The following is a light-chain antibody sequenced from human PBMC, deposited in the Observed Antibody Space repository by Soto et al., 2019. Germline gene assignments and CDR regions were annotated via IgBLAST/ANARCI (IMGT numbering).Light chain of an antibody. V-gene: IGLV2-14*01. J-gene: IGLJ1*01. CDR3: RSYTSSSTYV. CDR1: GSDVGGYDY. CDR2: EVT. Sequence: QSVLTQPASVSGSPGQSITISRTGTGSDVGGYDYVSWYQHHPGKAPKVMIYEVTNRPSGVSNRFSGSKSGNTASLTISGLLAEDEADYYCRSYTSSSTYVFGTGTKVTVL.